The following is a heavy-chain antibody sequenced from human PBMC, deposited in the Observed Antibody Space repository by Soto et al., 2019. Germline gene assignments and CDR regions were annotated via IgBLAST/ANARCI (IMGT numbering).Heavy chain of an antibody. D-gene: IGHD1-26*01. CDR2: IIPIFGTA. J-gene: IGHJ6*02. CDR1: GCTFSSYA. Sequence: ASVKVSCKASGCTFSSYAISWVRQAPGQGLEWMGGIIPIFGTANYAQKFQGRVTITADESTSTAYMELSSLRSEDTAVYYCAREIVGATAGGMDVWGQGTTVTVSS. CDR3: AREIVGATAGGMDV. V-gene: IGHV1-69*13.